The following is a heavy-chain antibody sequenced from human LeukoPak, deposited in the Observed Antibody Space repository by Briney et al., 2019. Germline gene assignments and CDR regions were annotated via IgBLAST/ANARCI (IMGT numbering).Heavy chain of an antibody. Sequence: ASVKVSCKASGYTFTSYGISWVRQAPGQGLEWMGWISSYNGNTNYAQKLQGRVTMTTDTSTSTAYMELRSLRSDDTAVYYCARNGRKVGQLAISYYYYMDVWGKGTTVTVSS. CDR2: ISSYNGNT. D-gene: IGHD6-13*01. CDR1: GYTFTSYG. CDR3: ARNGRKVGQLAISYYYYMDV. J-gene: IGHJ6*03. V-gene: IGHV1-18*01.